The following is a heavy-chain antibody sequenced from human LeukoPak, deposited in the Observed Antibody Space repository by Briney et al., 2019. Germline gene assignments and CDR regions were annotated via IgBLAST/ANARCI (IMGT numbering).Heavy chain of an antibody. D-gene: IGHD6-19*01. J-gene: IGHJ4*03. V-gene: IGHV5-51*01. CDR2: IYTVDSDT. CDR1: GYIFTNYW. CDR3: ARGGSGWYFDY. Sequence: GESLKISCKGSGYIFTNYWIGWVRQMPGKGLEYMGIIYTVDSDTKYNPSFQGQVTISVDKSINTAYLQWTSLKASDTAMYYCARGGSGWYFDYWGHGSLVTVSS.